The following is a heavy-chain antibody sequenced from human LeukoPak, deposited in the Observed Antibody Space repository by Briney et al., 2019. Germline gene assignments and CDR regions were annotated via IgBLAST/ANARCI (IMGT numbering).Heavy chain of an antibody. D-gene: IGHD3-22*01. V-gene: IGHV5-51*01. J-gene: IGHJ4*02. CDR3: ARPVPYYYDSSGYYSFRLKEYYFDY. CDR1: GYSFTSYW. CDR2: IYPGDSDT. Sequence: GESLKISCKGSGYSFTSYWIGWVRQMPGKGLEWMGIIYPGDSDTRYSPSFQGQVTISADKSISTAYLQWSSLKASDTAVYYCARPVPYYYDSSGYYSFRLKEYYFDYWGQGTLVTVSS.